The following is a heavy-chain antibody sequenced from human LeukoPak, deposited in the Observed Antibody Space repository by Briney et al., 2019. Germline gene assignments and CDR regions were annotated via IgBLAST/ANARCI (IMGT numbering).Heavy chain of an antibody. J-gene: IGHJ4*02. CDR1: GGSISSYSYY. CDR3: ASSISVGYYGSGSPIDY. D-gene: IGHD3-10*01. V-gene: IGHV4-39*07. Sequence: PSETLSLTCTVSGGSISSYSYYWGWIRQPPGKGLEWIGRIYTSGSTNYNPSLKSRVTISVDTSKNQFSPKLSSVTAADTAVYYCASSISVGYYGSGSPIDYWGQGTLVTVSS. CDR2: IYTSGST.